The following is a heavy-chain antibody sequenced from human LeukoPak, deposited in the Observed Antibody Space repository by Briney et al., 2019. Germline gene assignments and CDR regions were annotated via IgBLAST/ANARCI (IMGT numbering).Heavy chain of an antibody. CDR3: AREIWLQEGHTIDY. J-gene: IGHJ4*02. V-gene: IGHV4-59*01. D-gene: IGHD5-24*01. CDR1: GDFISRNY. CDR2: IYMGGSI. Sequence: SETLSLTCSVSGDFISRNYWSWIRQPPGKGLEWLGFIYMGGSINYNPSLKSRVTISVDTSKNQFSLRLTSVTPADTAVYYCAREIWLQEGHTIDYWGPGTLVTVSS.